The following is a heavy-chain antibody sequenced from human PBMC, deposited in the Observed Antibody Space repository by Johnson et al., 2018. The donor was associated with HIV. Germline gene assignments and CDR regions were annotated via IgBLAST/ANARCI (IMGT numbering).Heavy chain of an antibody. D-gene: IGHD1-26*01. Sequence: QVQLVESGGGVVQPGRSLRLSCAASGFTFSSYGMHWVRQAPGKGLEWVANIKQDGSEKYYADSVKGRFTISRDNSKNTLYLQMNSLRAEDTAVYYCAKWSIVGATFSDAFDIWGQGTMVTVSS. CDR2: IKQDGSEK. CDR3: AKWSIVGATFSDAFDI. J-gene: IGHJ3*02. CDR1: GFTFSSYG. V-gene: IGHV3-30*18.